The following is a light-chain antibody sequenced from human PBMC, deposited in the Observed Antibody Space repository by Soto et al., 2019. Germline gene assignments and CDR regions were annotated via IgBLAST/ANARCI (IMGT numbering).Light chain of an antibody. CDR3: QQYNNWPPSIT. J-gene: IGKJ5*01. CDR2: GAS. V-gene: IGKV3-15*01. CDR1: QSVSSN. Sequence: EIVMTQSPATLSVSPGERATLSCRASQSVSSNLAWYQQKPGQAPRLLIYGASTRATGIPVRFSGSGSGTEFTLTISSLQSEDFAVYYCQQYNNWPPSITFGQGTRLEIK.